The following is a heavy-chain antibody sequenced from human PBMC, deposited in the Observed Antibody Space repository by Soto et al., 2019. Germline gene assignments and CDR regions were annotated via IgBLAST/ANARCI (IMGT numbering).Heavy chain of an antibody. Sequence: QVQLQESGPGLVKHSQTLSLTCTVSGGSISSGAYYWSWIRQHPGKGLEWIGYIYYSGSTYYNPSLKSRVTISVDTSKNQFSLKLSSVTAADTAVYYCAIYDSSGSRGFQHWGQGTLVTVSS. D-gene: IGHD3-22*01. CDR3: AIYDSSGSRGFQH. CDR1: GGSISSGAYY. J-gene: IGHJ1*01. CDR2: IYYSGST. V-gene: IGHV4-31*03.